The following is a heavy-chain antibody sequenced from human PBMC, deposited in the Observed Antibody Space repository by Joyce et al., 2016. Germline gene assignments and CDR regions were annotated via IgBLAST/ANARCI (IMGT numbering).Heavy chain of an antibody. CDR2: SRNKANGGAT. V-gene: IGHV3-73*02. J-gene: IGHJ6*02. D-gene: IGHD3-3*01. CDR3: SNYDLWSGYSPSRDV. CDR1: GFTLRGSI. Sequence: EVQLVESGGGLVQPGGSLTLSCAVSGFTLRGSIVHWVRQASGKGLGWVGRSRNKANGGATAEAASVKGRVSISRDDSKTTAYLQMNSLKTEDTAVYYCSNYDLWSGYSPSRDVWGQGSTVTVSS.